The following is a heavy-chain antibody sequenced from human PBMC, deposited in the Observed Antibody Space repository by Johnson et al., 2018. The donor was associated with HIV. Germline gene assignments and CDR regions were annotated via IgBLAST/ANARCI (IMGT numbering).Heavy chain of an antibody. CDR2: ISGSGGST. Sequence: EVQLVESGGGLVQPGGSLRLSCAASGFTFSSYAMSWVRQAPGKGLEWVSAISGSGGSTYYADSVKGRFPISSDNSKNTLYLQMNSLRDEDTAVYYCAKEWGVVGAMDDAFDIWCQGTMVTVSS. V-gene: IGHV3-23*04. CDR1: GFTFSSYA. D-gene: IGHD1-26*01. CDR3: AKEWGVVGAMDDAFDI. J-gene: IGHJ3*02.